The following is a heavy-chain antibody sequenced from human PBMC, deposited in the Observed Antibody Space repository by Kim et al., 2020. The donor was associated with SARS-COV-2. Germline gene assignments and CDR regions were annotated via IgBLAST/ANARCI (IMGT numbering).Heavy chain of an antibody. CDR1: GFTFSSYA. CDR3: ARDSRELGDAFDI. Sequence: GGSLRLSCAASGFTFSSYAMHWVRQAPGKGLEWVAVISYDGSNKYYADSVKGRFTISRDNSKNTLYLQMNSLRAEDTAVYYCARDSRELGDAFDIWGQGTMVTVSS. D-gene: IGHD1-26*01. CDR2: ISYDGSNK. V-gene: IGHV3-30-3*01. J-gene: IGHJ3*02.